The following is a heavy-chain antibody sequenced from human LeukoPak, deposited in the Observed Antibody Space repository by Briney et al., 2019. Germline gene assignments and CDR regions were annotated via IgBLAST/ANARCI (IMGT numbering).Heavy chain of an antibody. Sequence: PSETLSLTCAVYGGSFSSYYWGWIRQPPGKGLEWIWSIYYSGSTYYNPSLKSRVTISVDTSKNQFSLKLSSVTAADTAVYYCASLGDFAEFDYWGQGTLVTVSS. V-gene: IGHV4-39*07. CDR3: ASLGDFAEFDY. D-gene: IGHD2/OR15-2a*01. CDR2: IYYSGST. CDR1: GGSFSSYY. J-gene: IGHJ4*02.